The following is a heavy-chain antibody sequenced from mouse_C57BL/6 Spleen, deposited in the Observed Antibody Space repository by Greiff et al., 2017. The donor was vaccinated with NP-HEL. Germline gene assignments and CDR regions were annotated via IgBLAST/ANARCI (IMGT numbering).Heavy chain of an antibody. J-gene: IGHJ3*01. Sequence: QVQLQQPGAELVKPGASVKLSCKASGYTFTSYWMQWVKQRPGQGLEWIGEIDPSDSDTNYNQKFKGKATLTVDTSSSTAYMQLRSLTSEDSAVYYWANTWVAYWGQGTLVTVSA. CDR1: GYTFTSYW. V-gene: IGHV1-50*01. CDR2: IDPSDSDT. CDR3: ANTWVAY.